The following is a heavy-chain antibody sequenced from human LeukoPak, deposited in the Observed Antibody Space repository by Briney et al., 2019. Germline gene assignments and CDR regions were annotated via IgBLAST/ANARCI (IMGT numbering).Heavy chain of an antibody. D-gene: IGHD3-10*01. V-gene: IGHV4-28*01. J-gene: IGHJ2*01. CDR3: ARQGRRYYGSGSYLDL. Sequence: PSETLSLTCAVSGYSISSNNWWAWIRQPPGKGLEWIGYIYYSGNTYYNPYNPSLTSRVTMSVDTSKNQFSLKLDSVTEIDTAMYYCARQGRRYYGSGSYLDLWGRGTLVTVSS. CDR1: GYSISSNNW. CDR2: IYYSGNT.